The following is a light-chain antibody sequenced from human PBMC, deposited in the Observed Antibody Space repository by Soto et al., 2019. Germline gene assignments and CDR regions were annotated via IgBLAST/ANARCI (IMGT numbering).Light chain of an antibody. Sequence: IQMTQSPSTLSASVRDRVTLNCLSSQTISTWLAWYQQKPGKAPKLLIYAASSLQSGVPSRFSGSGSGTDFTLTISSLQPEDFATYYCQQDNSFPITFGQGTRLEIK. CDR3: QQDNSFPIT. CDR1: QTISTW. V-gene: IGKV1-12*01. CDR2: AAS. J-gene: IGKJ5*01.